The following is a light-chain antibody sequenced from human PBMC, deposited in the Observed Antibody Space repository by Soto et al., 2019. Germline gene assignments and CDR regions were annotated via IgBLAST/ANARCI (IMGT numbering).Light chain of an antibody. CDR2: SNN. Sequence: QSVLTQPPSASGTPGQRVTISCSGSSSNLGSNTVNWYQQLPGTAPTLLIYSNNQRPSGVPDRFSGSKSGTSASLAVNGLQSEDEADYYCAAWDDSLNGPLFGGGTKVTVL. J-gene: IGLJ3*02. CDR3: AAWDDSLNGPL. V-gene: IGLV1-44*01. CDR1: SSNLGSNT.